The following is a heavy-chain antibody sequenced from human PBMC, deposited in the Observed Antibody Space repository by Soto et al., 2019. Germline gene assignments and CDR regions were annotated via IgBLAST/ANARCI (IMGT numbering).Heavy chain of an antibody. CDR1: GDRFTDYY. CDR2: INPNSGVT. Sequence: QVQLVQSGAEVKEPGASVTVSCRASGDRFTDYYMHWVRQAPGQGLEWMGWINPNSGVTKYAQKFQGWVTMTRDTSIRTVYMQLRRLRFDDTAIYYCARESGGATATLDYYYFYMDVWGTGTTVTVSS. J-gene: IGHJ6*03. CDR3: ARESGGATATLDYYYFYMDV. V-gene: IGHV1-2*04. D-gene: IGHD5-12*01.